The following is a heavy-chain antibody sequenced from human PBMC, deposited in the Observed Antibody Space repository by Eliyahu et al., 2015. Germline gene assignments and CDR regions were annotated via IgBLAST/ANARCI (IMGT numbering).Heavy chain of an antibody. CDR1: GFTLGVYG. Sequence: EVQLVESGGGLVQPGRSLRLSCTGSGFTLGVYGLNWVRQAPGKGLEXVGLIRSEPYGGTTEYAASVKGRFIISRDESKSITYLQMNSLKTEDTAVYYCTISRENSPRPYFFDYWGQGTLVTVSS. CDR3: TISRENSPRPYFFDY. D-gene: IGHD5-18*01. V-gene: IGHV3-49*04. CDR2: IRSEPYGGTT. J-gene: IGHJ4*02.